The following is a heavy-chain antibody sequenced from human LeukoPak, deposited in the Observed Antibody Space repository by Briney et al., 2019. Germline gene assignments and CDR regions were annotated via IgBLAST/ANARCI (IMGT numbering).Heavy chain of an antibody. CDR1: GGSFSGYY. CDR2: INHSGST. J-gene: IGHJ6*03. Sequence: PSETLSLTCAVYGGSFSGYYWSWIRQPPGKGLEWIGEINHSGSTNYNPSLKSRVTISVGTSKNQFSLKLSSVTAADTAVYYCARHLLRYFATRGLGYYYYYMDVWGKGTTVTISS. D-gene: IGHD3-9*01. CDR3: ARHLLRYFATRGLGYYYYYMDV. V-gene: IGHV4-34*01.